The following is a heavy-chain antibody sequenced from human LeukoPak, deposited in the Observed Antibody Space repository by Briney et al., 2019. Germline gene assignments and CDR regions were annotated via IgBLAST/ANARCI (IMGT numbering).Heavy chain of an antibody. CDR3: ARVPPRWGSGWYKGVNDAFDI. J-gene: IGHJ3*02. V-gene: IGHV4-39*07. CDR2: IYYSGST. CDR1: GGSISSSSYY. D-gene: IGHD6-19*01. Sequence: PSETLSLTCTVSGGSISSSSYYWGWIRQPPGKGLEWIGSIYYSGSTYYNPSLKSRVTISVDTSKNQFSLKLSSVTAADTAVYYCARVPPRWGSGWYKGVNDAFDIWGQGTMVTVSS.